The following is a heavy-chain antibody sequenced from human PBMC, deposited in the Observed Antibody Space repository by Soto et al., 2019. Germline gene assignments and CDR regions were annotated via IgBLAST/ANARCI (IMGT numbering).Heavy chain of an antibody. CDR3: ARDNGYSYGYFDD. CDR2: LYNSGST. J-gene: IGHJ4*02. CDR1: GGSVSSGSYY. V-gene: IGHV4-61*01. D-gene: IGHD5-18*01. Sequence: SETLSLTCTVSGGSVSSGSYYWTWIRQPPGKGLEWIGCLYNSGSTNYNPALKSRATISVDTSKNQFSLRLSSVTAADTAVYYCARDNGYSYGYFDDWGQGTLVAVS.